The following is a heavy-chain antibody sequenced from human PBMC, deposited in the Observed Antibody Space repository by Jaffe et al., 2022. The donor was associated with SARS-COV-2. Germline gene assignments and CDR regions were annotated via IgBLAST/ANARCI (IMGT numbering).Heavy chain of an antibody. V-gene: IGHV1-3*01. Sequence: QVQLVQSGAEVKKPGASVKVSCKASGYSFTGYTMHWVRQAPGQRLEWMGWINAGNGNTEYSQNFQGRVTITSNTYASTAYMELSSLRSEDTAVYYCARGFNFHNTAPLNVWGQGTLITVSS. CDR3: ARGFNFHNTAPLNV. D-gene: IGHD2-21*02. CDR1: GYSFTGYT. J-gene: IGHJ1*01. CDR2: INAGNGNT.